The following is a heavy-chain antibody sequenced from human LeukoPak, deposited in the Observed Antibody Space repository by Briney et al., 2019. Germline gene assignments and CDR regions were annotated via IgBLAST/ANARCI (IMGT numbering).Heavy chain of an antibody. Sequence: SETLSLTCNVYGGSISPYYWSWIRQPPGKGLEWIAYITYSGSINYNPSLKSRVTISVNMSKNQFSLKLDSVTAADMAVYYCARHLPPYVHIDIWGQGTEVTVSS. CDR3: ARHLPPYVHIDI. V-gene: IGHV4-59*08. J-gene: IGHJ3*02. CDR2: ITYSGSI. CDR1: GGSISPYY. D-gene: IGHD3-16*01.